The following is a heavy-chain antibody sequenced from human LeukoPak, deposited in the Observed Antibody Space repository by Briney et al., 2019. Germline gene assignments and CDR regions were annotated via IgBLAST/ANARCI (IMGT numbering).Heavy chain of an antibody. CDR3: ASSLSGSYYYYGMDV. CDR1: GGSISSGGYY. CDR2: IWYDGSNK. J-gene: IGHJ6*02. V-gene: IGHV3-33*08. Sequence: LSLTCTVSGGSISSGGYYWSWIRQAPGKGLEWVAVIWYDGSNKYYADSVKGRFTISRDNSKNTLYLQMNSLRAEDTAVYYCASSLSGSYYYYGMDVWGQGTTVTVSS.